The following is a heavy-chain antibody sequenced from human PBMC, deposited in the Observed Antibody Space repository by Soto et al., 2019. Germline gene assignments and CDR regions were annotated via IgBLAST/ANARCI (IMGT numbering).Heavy chain of an antibody. CDR2: ISGSGGST. Sequence: PGGSLRLSCAASGFTFSSYAMSWVRQAPGKGLEWVSAISGSGGSTYYADSVKGRFTISRDNSKNTLYLQMNSLRAEDTAVYYCAKSIAAAGTGYYFDYWGQGTLVTVSS. CDR3: AKSIAAAGTGYYFDY. CDR1: GFTFSSYA. J-gene: IGHJ4*02. V-gene: IGHV3-23*01. D-gene: IGHD6-13*01.